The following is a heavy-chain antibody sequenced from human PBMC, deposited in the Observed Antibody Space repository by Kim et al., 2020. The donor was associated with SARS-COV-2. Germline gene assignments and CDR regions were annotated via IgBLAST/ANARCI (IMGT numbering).Heavy chain of an antibody. CDR3: ARDQLVRGVIITTVFDY. CDR1: GFTFSSYA. CDR2: ISYDGSNK. V-gene: IGHV3-30*04. D-gene: IGHD3-10*01. J-gene: IGHJ4*02. Sequence: GGSLRLSCAASGFTFSSYAMHWVRQAPGKGLEWVAVISYDGSNKYYADSVKGRFTISRDNSKNTLYLQMNSLRAEDTAVYYCARDQLVRGVIITTVFDYWGQGTLVTVSS.